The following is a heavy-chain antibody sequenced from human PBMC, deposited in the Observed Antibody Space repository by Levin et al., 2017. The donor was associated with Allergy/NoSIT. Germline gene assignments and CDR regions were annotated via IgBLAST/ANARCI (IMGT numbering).Heavy chain of an antibody. CDR1: GFTFSSYW. V-gene: IGHV3-7*01. D-gene: IGHD2-15*01. J-gene: IGHJ4*02. CDR3: ARDGYCSGGSCYADYFDY. Sequence: GGSLRLSCAASGFTFSSYWMSWVRQAPGKGLEWVANIKQDGSEKYYVDSVKGRFTISRDNAKNSLYLQMNSLRAEDTAVYYCARDGYCSGGSCYADYFDYWGQGTLVTVSS. CDR2: IKQDGSEK.